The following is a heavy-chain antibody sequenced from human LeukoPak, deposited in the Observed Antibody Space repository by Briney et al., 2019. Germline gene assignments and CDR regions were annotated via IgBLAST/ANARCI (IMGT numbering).Heavy chain of an antibody. V-gene: IGHV3-23*01. D-gene: IGHD3-22*01. CDR3: ARGPDDSNGYALLNNWFDP. Sequence: GGSLRLSCAASGFTFSSYAMSWVRQAPGKGLEWVSAISGSGGSTYYADSVKGRFTISRDNSKNTLYLQMGSLRAEDMAVYYCARGPDDSNGYALLNNWFDPWGQGTLVTVSS. CDR2: ISGSGGST. CDR1: GFTFSSYA. J-gene: IGHJ5*02.